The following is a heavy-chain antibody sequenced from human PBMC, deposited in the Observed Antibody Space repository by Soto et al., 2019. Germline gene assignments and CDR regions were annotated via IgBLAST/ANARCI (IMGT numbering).Heavy chain of an antibody. J-gene: IGHJ4*02. Sequence: PSETLSLTCTVPGGSISIYHWSWIRQPPGKGLEWIGYIYYSGSTNYNPSLKSRVTISVDTSKNQFSLKLSSVTAADTAVYYCARRYGYSFDYWGQGTLVTVSS. CDR3: ARRYGYSFDY. V-gene: IGHV4-59*08. D-gene: IGHD1-1*01. CDR2: IYYSGST. CDR1: GGSISIYH.